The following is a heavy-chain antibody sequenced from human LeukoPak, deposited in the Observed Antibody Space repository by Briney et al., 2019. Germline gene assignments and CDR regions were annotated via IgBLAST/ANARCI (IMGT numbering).Heavy chain of an antibody. V-gene: IGHV1-2*02. J-gene: IGHJ5*02. Sequence: ASVKVSCKASGYTFTGYYMHWVRHAPGHGLEWMGWINPNSGGTNYAQKFQGRVTMTRDTSISTAYMELSRLRSDDTAVYYCARGGDYYDSSGYYRTWGQGTLVTVSS. CDR1: GYTFTGYY. CDR2: INPNSGGT. D-gene: IGHD3-22*01. CDR3: ARGGDYYDSSGYYRT.